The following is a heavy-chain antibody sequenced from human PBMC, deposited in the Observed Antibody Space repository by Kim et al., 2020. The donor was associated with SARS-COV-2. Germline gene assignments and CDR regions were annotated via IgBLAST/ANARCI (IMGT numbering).Heavy chain of an antibody. CDR2: IDYSGST. V-gene: IGHV4-39*01. CDR1: GGSIRSSSYY. CDR3: ARHEYWVIGATVTFDY. D-gene: IGHD2-21*01. Sequence: SETLSLTCTVSGGSIRSSSYYWGWIRQSPGKGLEWIGSIDYSGSTYYNPSLKSRVTISVDTSKNQFSLKLSSVTAADTAVYYCARHEYWVIGATVTFDYWGQGTLVTVSS. J-gene: IGHJ4*02.